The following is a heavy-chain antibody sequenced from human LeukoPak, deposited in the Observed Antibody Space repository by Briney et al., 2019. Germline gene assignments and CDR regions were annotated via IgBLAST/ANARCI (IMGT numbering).Heavy chain of an antibody. Sequence: GGSLRLSCAASGFTFSSYAMSWVRQAPGKGLEWVSAISGSGGSTYYADSVKGRFTISRDNSKNTLYLQMNSLRAEDTAVYYCAKDLGDSSGYYSFDYWGQGTLVTVSS. D-gene: IGHD3-22*01. J-gene: IGHJ4*02. CDR3: AKDLGDSSGYYSFDY. CDR2: ISGSGGST. CDR1: GFTFSSYA. V-gene: IGHV3-23*01.